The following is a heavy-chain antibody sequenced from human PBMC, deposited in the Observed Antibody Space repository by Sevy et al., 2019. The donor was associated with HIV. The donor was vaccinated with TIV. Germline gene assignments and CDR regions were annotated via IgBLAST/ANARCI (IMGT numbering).Heavy chain of an antibody. CDR2: INPNSGGT. D-gene: IGHD5-18*01. V-gene: IGHV1-2*02. CDR3: ARDVVRGYSYGPDCYYGMDV. Sequence: ASVKVSCKASGYTFTGYYMHWVRQAPGQGLEWMGWINPNSGGTNYAQKFQGRVTMTRDTSISTAYMELSRLRSDDTAVYYCARDVVRGYSYGPDCYYGMDVWGQWTTVTVSS. CDR1: GYTFTGYY. J-gene: IGHJ6*02.